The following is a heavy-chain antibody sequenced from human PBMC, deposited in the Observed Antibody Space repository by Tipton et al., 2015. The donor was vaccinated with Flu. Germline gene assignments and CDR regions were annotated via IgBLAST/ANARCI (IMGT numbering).Heavy chain of an antibody. Sequence: TLSLTCSVSGGSINSYYWSWIRQPAGKGLEWIGRMYTSGSTNYNPSLKSRVTMSVDTSKNQFSLNLTSVTAADTAVYYCARSGSKGSSPDYWGQGTLVTVSS. J-gene: IGHJ4*02. D-gene: IGHD6-13*01. CDR1: GGSINSYY. CDR3: ARSGSKGSSPDY. V-gene: IGHV4-4*07. CDR2: MYTSGST.